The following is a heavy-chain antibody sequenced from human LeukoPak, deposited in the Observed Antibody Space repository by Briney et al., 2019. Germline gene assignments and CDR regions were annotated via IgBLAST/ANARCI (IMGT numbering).Heavy chain of an antibody. CDR2: ISPHNGNR. V-gene: IGHV1-18*01. J-gene: IGHJ4*02. CDR3: LRTGYGSGSHDFAF. CDR1: GYTFTRYG. D-gene: IGHD3-10*01. Sequence: ASVKVSCKTSGYTFTRYGVSWVRQAPGQGLEWMGWISPHNGNRDYAQKFKDRVTMNTDTSTNTVYSELRSLRPDDNAMYCCLRTGYGSGSHDFAFWGRGTMATVSS.